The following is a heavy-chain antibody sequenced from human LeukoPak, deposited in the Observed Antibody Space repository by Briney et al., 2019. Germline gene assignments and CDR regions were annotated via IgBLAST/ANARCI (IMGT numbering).Heavy chain of an antibody. J-gene: IGHJ4*02. CDR3: ARGVNLYSSTYYYFDY. CDR2: ICYSGNT. V-gene: IGHV4-59*01. CDR1: GDSINNYC. D-gene: IGHD6-13*01. Sequence: SETLSLTCTVSGDSINNYCWSWIRQPPGKGLELIGYICYSGNTNYDPSLNSRVTISVDTSKNHFSLKLTSVTAADTAVYYCARGVNLYSSTYYYFDYWGQGSLVTVSS.